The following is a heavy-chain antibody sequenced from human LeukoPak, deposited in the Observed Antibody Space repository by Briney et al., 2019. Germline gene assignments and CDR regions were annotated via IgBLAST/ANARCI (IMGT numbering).Heavy chain of an antibody. CDR2: INNGGSNT. J-gene: IGHJ5*02. CDR3: VRDIQGWFDP. Sequence: PSETLSLTCAVYGGSFSGYYWTWVRQPPGKGLVWVSQINNGGSNTNYADSVKGRFTISRDNAKNTLYLQMDSLRAEDTAVYYCVRDIQGWFDPWGQGTLVTVSS. CDR1: GGSFSGYY. V-gene: IGHV3-74*01.